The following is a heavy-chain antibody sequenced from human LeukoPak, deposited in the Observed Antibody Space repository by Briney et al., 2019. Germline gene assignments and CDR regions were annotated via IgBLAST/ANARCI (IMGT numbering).Heavy chain of an antibody. J-gene: IGHJ4*02. D-gene: IGHD2-15*01. CDR1: GFTFSSYW. V-gene: IGHV3-7*01. Sequence: GGSLRLSCAASGFTFSSYWMSWVRQAPGKGLEWVANIKQDGSEKYYVDSVKGRFTISRDNAKNSLYLQMNSPRAEDTAVYYCAREVLYCSGGSCYLDYWGQGTLVTVSS. CDR3: AREVLYCSGGSCYLDY. CDR2: IKQDGSEK.